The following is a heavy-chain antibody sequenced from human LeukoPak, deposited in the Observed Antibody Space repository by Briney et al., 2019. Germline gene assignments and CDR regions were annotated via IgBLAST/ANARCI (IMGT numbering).Heavy chain of an antibody. D-gene: IGHD6-19*01. J-gene: IGHJ5*02. CDR1: GFTVSSNY. Sequence: GGSLRLSCAASGFTVSSNYMSWVRQAPGKGLEWVSVIYSGGSTYYADSVKGRFTISRDNSKNTLCLQMNSLRAEDTAVYYCAREIAVAGTRWFDPWGQGTLVTVSS. V-gene: IGHV3-66*01. CDR2: IYSGGST. CDR3: AREIAVAGTRWFDP.